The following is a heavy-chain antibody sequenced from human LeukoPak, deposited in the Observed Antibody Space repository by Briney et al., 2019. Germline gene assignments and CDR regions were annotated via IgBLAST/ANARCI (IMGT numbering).Heavy chain of an antibody. CDR1: GFTFSTWS. J-gene: IGHJ4*02. Sequence: PGGSLRLSCAASGFTFSTWSMNWVRRAPGKGLEWVSSLSHSSRDMHYADSVKGRFTISRDNAKNSLYLQMNSLRAEDTAVYYCARDPFDYWGRGTLVTVSS. CDR3: ARDPFDY. V-gene: IGHV3-21*01. CDR2: LSHSSRDM.